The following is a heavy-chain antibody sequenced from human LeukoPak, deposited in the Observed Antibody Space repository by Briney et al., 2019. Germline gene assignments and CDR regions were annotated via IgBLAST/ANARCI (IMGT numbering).Heavy chain of an antibody. Sequence: PGGSLRLSCAASGFTFSSYWMHWVRQAPGKGLVWVSRINSDGVSTSYADSVKGRLTISRDNAKNTPYLQMNSLRDEDTAVYYCAKGGRNVIDYWGQGTLVTVSS. D-gene: IGHD1-26*01. J-gene: IGHJ4*02. CDR2: INSDGVST. V-gene: IGHV3-74*01. CDR1: GFTFSSYW. CDR3: AKGGRNVIDY.